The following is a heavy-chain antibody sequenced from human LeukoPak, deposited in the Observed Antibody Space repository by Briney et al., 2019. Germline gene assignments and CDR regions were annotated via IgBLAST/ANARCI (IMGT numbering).Heavy chain of an antibody. Sequence: GGSLRLSCAASGFIFSSHWMTWVRQAPGKGLERVSAMSGSGGSTYYADSVKGRFTVSRDNSKNTLYLQMNSLRAEDTAVYYCAKALLSTATPYFDYWGQGTLVTVSS. CDR2: MSGSGGST. CDR3: AKALLSTATPYFDY. D-gene: IGHD5-18*01. V-gene: IGHV3-23*01. J-gene: IGHJ4*02. CDR1: GFIFSSHW.